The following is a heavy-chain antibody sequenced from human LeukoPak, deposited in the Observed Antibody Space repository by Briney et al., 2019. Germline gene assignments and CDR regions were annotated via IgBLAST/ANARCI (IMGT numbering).Heavy chain of an antibody. J-gene: IGHJ5*01. CDR3: ARDLNIPRWFDS. Sequence: SVKVSCKASGGTFSSYAISWVRQAPGQGLGWMGGIIPIFGTANYAQKFQGRVTITADESTSTAYMELSSLRSEDTAVYYCARDLNIPRWFDSWGQGTLVTVSS. CDR1: GGTFSSYA. V-gene: IGHV1-69*13. CDR2: IIPIFGTA.